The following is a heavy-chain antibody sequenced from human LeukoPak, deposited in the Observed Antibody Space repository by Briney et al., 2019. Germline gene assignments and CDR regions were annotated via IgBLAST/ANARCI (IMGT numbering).Heavy chain of an antibody. V-gene: IGHV3-9*01. CDR3: AKVFYPAAGTGRVDFPFDF. CDR2: ISWNSGSI. CDR1: GFTFDDYA. Sequence: GGSLRLSCAASGFTFDDYAMHWVRQAPGKGLEWVSGISWNSGSIGYADSVKDRFTISRDNSKNTLYLQMNSLRAEDTAVYYCAKVFYPAAGTGRVDFPFDFWGQGTLVTVSS. D-gene: IGHD6-13*01. J-gene: IGHJ4*02.